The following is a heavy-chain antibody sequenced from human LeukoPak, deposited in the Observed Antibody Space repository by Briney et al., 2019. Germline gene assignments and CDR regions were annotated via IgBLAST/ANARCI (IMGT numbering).Heavy chain of an antibody. CDR1: GGTFSSYA. D-gene: IGHD3-16*01. V-gene: IGHV1-69*13. J-gene: IGHJ4*02. CDR3: AADLSNPRMGASYPDS. CDR2: IIPIFGTA. Sequence: SVKVSCKASGGTFSSYAISWVRQAPGQGLEWMGGIIPIFGTANYAQKFQGRVTITADESTSTAYMELSSLRSEDTAVYYCAADLSNPRMGASYPDSWGQGTLVTVSS.